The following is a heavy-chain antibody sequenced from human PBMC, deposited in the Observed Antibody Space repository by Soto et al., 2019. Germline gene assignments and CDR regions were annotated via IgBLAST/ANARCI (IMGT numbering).Heavy chain of an antibody. Sequence: PSETLSLTCTVSGGSVSSGSYYWSWIRQPPGKGLEWIGYIYYSGSTNYNPSLKSRVTISVDTSKNQFSLKLSSVTAADTAVYYCAREVRRLRSGYCSSTSRPVGYYGMDVWGQGTTVTVSS. D-gene: IGHD2-2*01. J-gene: IGHJ6*02. CDR2: IYYSGST. V-gene: IGHV4-61*01. CDR1: GGSVSSGSYY. CDR3: AREVRRLRSGYCSSTSRPVGYYGMDV.